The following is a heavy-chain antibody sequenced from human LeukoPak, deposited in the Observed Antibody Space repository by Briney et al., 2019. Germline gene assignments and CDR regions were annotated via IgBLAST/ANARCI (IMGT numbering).Heavy chain of an antibody. CDR1: GFTFSSWW. D-gene: IGHD5-12*01. V-gene: IGHV3-74*03. J-gene: IGHJ3*02. CDR2: ISSDGSVT. Sequence: GGSLRLSCAASGFTFSSWWMHWVRQAPGKGLVWVSAISSDGSVTKYADSVKGRFTISRDNAKNTLYLQMNSLRGEDTAVYYCARVGVTIFDIWGQGTMVTVSS. CDR3: ARVGVTIFDI.